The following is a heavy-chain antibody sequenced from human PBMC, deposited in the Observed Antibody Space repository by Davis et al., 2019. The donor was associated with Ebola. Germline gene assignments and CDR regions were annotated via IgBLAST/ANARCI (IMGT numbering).Heavy chain of an antibody. CDR1: GGSISSYY. V-gene: IGHV4-4*07. CDR3: ARADGDYVHFDY. J-gene: IGHJ4*02. Sequence: SETLSLTCTVSGGSISSYYWSWIRQPAGKGLEWIGSIYHSGSTYYNPSLKSRVTISVDKSKNQFSLKLSSVTAADTAVYYCARADGDYVHFDYWGQGILVTVSS. D-gene: IGHD4-17*01. CDR2: IYHSGST.